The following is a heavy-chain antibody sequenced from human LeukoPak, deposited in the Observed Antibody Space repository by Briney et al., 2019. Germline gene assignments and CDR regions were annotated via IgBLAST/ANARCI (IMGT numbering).Heavy chain of an antibody. CDR2: IKQDGSEK. Sequence: GGSLRLSCTTSGFNFRAYWMSWVRQASGKGLEWVANIKQDGSEKYYVDSVKGRFTISRDNAKNSLYLQMNSLRAEDTAVYYCARRYFDYWGQGTQVTVSS. J-gene: IGHJ4*02. V-gene: IGHV3-7*01. CDR3: ARRYFDY. CDR1: GFNFRAYW.